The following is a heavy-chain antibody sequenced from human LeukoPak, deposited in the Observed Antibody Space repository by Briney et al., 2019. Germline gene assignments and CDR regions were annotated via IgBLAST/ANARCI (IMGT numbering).Heavy chain of an antibody. CDR1: GFTFSSYA. CDR3: AKDPFFSGVAFDI. Sequence: GGSLRLSCTASGFTFSSYAMSWVRQAPGKGLEWVSSISDTGDSTYYADSVKGRFTISRDNSKNTLYLQMNSLRAEDTAVYYCAKDPFFSGVAFDIWGQGTMVTVSS. V-gene: IGHV3-23*01. CDR2: ISDTGDST. D-gene: IGHD2-8*01. J-gene: IGHJ3*02.